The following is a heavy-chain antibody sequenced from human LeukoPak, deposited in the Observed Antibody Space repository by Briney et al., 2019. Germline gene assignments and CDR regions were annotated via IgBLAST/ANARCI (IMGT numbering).Heavy chain of an antibody. Sequence: GGSLRLSCAASGSTFSNYWMHWVRQAPGKGLVWVSRINTDESHINCADSVKGRFTISRDNAKNTLYLQMNSLRVEDTGVYYCVRGKLVNAVGHFDNWGQGTLVTVSS. D-gene: IGHD4-23*01. J-gene: IGHJ4*02. CDR1: GSTFSNYW. CDR3: VRGKLVNAVGHFDN. V-gene: IGHV3-74*01. CDR2: INTDESHI.